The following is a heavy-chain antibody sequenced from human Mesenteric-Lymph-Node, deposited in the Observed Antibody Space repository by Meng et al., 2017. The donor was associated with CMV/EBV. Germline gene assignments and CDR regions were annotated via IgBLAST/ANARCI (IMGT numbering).Heavy chain of an antibody. CDR1: GFTFSSYY. Sequence: GESLKISCAASGFTFSSYYMNWVRQAPGKGLEWVSSISSAGRYIYYADSVRGRFSISRDNAKNSLYLQMNSLRAEDTAVYYCARDSESRYWGQGTLVTVSS. D-gene: IGHD3-10*01. V-gene: IGHV3-21*01. CDR2: ISSAGRYI. CDR3: ARDSESRY. J-gene: IGHJ4*02.